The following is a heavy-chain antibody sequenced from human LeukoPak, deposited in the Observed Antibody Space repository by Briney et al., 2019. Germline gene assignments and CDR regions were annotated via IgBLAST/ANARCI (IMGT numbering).Heavy chain of an antibody. CDR2: IIESGGT. D-gene: IGHD3-22*01. Sequence: GGSLRLSCAASGFTLSSFRMSWVRQAPGKGLEWVSRIIESGGTNYADSVKGRFTISRDNSKNTLYLQMNSLRAEDTAVYYCANLPYYYDSSGYYSGYWGQGTLVTVSS. CDR3: ANLPYYYDSSGYYSGY. J-gene: IGHJ4*02. V-gene: IGHV3-23*01. CDR1: GFTLSSFR.